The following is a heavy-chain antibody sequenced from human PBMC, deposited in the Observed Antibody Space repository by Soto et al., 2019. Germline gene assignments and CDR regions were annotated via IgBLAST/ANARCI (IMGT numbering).Heavy chain of an antibody. D-gene: IGHD2-2*01. CDR1: GGSISSGGYS. Sequence: SETPSLTCAVSGGSISSGGYSWSWIRQPPGKGLEWIGYIYHSGSTYYNPSLKSRVTISVDRSKNQFSLKLSSVTAADTAVYYCARVPDRWGQGTLVTVS. J-gene: IGHJ5*02. V-gene: IGHV4-30-2*01. CDR3: ARVPDR. CDR2: IYHSGST.